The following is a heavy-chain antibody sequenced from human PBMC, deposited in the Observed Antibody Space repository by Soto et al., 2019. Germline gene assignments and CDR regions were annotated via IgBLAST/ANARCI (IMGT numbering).Heavy chain of an antibody. CDR3: ARKDYGESDAFDI. D-gene: IGHD4-17*01. CDR2: IIPILGIA. J-gene: IGHJ3*02. CDR1: GGTFSSYT. Sequence: QVQLVQSGAEVKKPGSSVKVSCKASGGTFSSYTISWVRQAPGQGLEWMGRIIPILGIANYAQKFQGRVTITADKSTSTAYMELSSLRSEDTAVYYCARKDYGESDAFDIWGQGTMVTVSS. V-gene: IGHV1-69*02.